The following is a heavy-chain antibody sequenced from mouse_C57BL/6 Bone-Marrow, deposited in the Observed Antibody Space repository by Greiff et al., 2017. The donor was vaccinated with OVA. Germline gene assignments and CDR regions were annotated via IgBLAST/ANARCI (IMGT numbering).Heavy chain of an antibody. CDR1: GFTFSSYA. CDR2: ISDGGSYT. V-gene: IGHV5-4*01. J-gene: IGHJ2*01. CDR3: ARDLGDYDSNY. D-gene: IGHD2-4*01. Sequence: EVQLVESGGGLVKPGGSLKLSCAASGFTFSSYAMSWVRQTPEKRLEWVATISDGGSYTYYPDNVKGRFTVSRDNAKNNLYLQMSHLKSEDTAMYYCARDLGDYDSNYWGQGTTLTVSS.